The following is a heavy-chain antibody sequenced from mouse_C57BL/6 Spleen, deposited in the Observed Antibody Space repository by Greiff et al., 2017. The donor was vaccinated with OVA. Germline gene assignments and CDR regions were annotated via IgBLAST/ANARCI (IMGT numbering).Heavy chain of an antibody. V-gene: IGHV1-15*01. J-gene: IGHJ4*01. Sequence: VKLQESGAELVRPGASVTLSCKASGYTFTDYEMHWVKQTPVHGLEWIGAIDPETGGTAYNQKFKGKAILTADKSSSTAYMELRSLTSEDSAVYYCTGAKLSTITYAMDYWGQGTSVTVSS. CDR2: IDPETGGT. CDR3: TGAKLSTITYAMDY. CDR1: GYTFTDYE. D-gene: IGHD1-3*01.